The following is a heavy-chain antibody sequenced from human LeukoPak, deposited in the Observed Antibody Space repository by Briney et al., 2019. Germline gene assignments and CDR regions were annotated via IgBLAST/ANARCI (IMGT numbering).Heavy chain of an antibody. V-gene: IGHV4-59*01. CDR3: ARAPCGSGSLPYYYGMDV. Sequence: SETLSLTCAVYGGPFSSYYWSWIRQPPGKGLEWIGYIYYSGSTNYNPSLKSRVTISVDTSKNQFSLELSSVTAADTAVYYCARAPCGSGSLPYYYGMDVWGQGTTVTVSS. CDR1: GGPFSSYY. J-gene: IGHJ6*02. D-gene: IGHD3-10*01. CDR2: IYYSGST.